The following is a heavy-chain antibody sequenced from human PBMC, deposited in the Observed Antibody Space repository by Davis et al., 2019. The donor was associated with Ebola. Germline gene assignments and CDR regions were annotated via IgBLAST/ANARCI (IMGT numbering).Heavy chain of an antibody. J-gene: IGHJ6*02. V-gene: IGHV1-3*01. D-gene: IGHD3-3*01. CDR3: ARDLRFLEWLSQTYYYGMDV. CDR2: INAVNGNT. Sequence: ASVKVSCKASGYTFTSYAMHWVRQAPGQRLEWMGWINAVNGNTKYSQKFQGRVTITRDTSASTAYMELSSLRSEDTAVYYCARDLRFLEWLSQTYYYGMDVWGQGTTVTVSS. CDR1: GYTFTSYA.